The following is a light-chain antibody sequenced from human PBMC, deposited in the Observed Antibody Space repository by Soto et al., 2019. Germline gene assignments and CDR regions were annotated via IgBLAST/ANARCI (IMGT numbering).Light chain of an antibody. CDR3: QQSYSTTWT. V-gene: IGKV1-39*01. J-gene: IGKJ1*01. Sequence: DIQMTQSPSPLSASVGDRVTITCRASQGISTQLNWHQQKPGKAPKLLIYAASSLQSGVPSRFSGSGSETDFTLTISSLQPEDFATYSCQQSYSTTWTFGQGTKV. CDR1: QGISTQ. CDR2: AAS.